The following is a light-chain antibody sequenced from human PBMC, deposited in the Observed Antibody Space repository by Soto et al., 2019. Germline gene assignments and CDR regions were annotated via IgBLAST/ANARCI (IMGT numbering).Light chain of an antibody. CDR1: QSVDSTY. CDR3: QQYDTSPPMYP. V-gene: IGKV3-20*01. CDR2: ATS. J-gene: IGKJ2*01. Sequence: EILLTQSPGTLSLSPGERTTLSCRASQSVDSTYLAWYQQKPDQSPRLLIYATSTRAAGIPDRFSGSGSGTDFTLTISRLEPDGVAVYYCQQYDTSPPMYPFGQGTKVDIK.